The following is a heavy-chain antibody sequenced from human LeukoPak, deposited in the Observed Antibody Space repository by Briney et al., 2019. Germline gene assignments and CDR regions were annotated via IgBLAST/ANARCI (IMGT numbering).Heavy chain of an antibody. CDR1: GYMFTSYG. D-gene: IGHD3-3*01. Sequence: GSVRVSCKASGYMFTSYGFSWVRQAPGQGLEWMGWISGYNGATNYAQKFQGRVSMTTDTSTSTAYMELRSLSSDDTAVYYCARDGRNHYDFWSGYYSDRGGYYYYGMDVWGQGTTVTVSS. CDR3: ARDGRNHYDFWSGYYSDRGGYYYYGMDV. V-gene: IGHV1-18*01. CDR2: ISGYNGAT. J-gene: IGHJ6*02.